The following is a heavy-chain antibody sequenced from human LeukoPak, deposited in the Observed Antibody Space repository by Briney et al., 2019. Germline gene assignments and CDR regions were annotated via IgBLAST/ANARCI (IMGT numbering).Heavy chain of an antibody. CDR3: ARKIEGGSYPLDY. CDR2: INHNSGGT. D-gene: IGHD1-26*01. J-gene: IGHJ4*02. V-gene: IGHV1-2*02. CDR1: GYTFTGYY. Sequence: ASVKVSCKASGYTFTGYYMHWVRQAPGQGLEWMGWINHNSGGTKSAQNFQGRVAMTRDTSISTAYMELNSLRSDDTAVYYCARKIEGGSYPLDYWGQGTLVTVSS.